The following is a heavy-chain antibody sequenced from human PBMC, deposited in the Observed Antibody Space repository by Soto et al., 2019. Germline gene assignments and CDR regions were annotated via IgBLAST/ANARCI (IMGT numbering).Heavy chain of an antibody. CDR3: AGIPNCYGSGSLDY. J-gene: IGHJ4*02. V-gene: IGHV4-39*01. Sequence: QLQLQESGPGLVKPSETLSLTCTVSGGSISSSSYYWGWIRQPPGKGLEWIGSIYYSGSTYYNPSLKSRVTIPVDTSKTQFSLKLRSVTAADTAVYYCAGIPNCYGSGSLDYWGQGTLVTVSS. D-gene: IGHD3-10*01. CDR2: IYYSGST. CDR1: GGSISSSSYY.